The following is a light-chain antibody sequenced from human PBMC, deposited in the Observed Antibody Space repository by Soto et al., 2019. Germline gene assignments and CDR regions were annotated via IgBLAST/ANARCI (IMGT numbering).Light chain of an antibody. CDR3: QQYERPPFA. CDR2: DAS. V-gene: IGKV3-20*01. CDR1: QRVSNSY. Sequence: EIVLTQSPGTLSLSPGDRATLSCRASQRVSNSYLAWYQQKPGQAPRLLIYDASTRAAGVPDRVTGGGSGTDFPLPISALGPEDFALYFWQQYERPPFAFGQGTRLEI. J-gene: IGKJ2*01.